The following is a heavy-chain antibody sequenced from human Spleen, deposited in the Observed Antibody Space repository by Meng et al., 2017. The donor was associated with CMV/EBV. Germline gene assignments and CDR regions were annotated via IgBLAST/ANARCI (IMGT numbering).Heavy chain of an antibody. J-gene: IGHJ4*02. Sequence: EVQLVESGGGLVKPGGSLRPYCADFGFTFSSYSMNWVRQATGKGLEWVSSISSSSSYIYYADSVKGRFTISRDNAKNSLYLQMNSLRAEDTAVYYCASTSEYCSGGSCYLDYWGQGTLVTVSS. CDR2: ISSSSSYI. CDR1: GFTFSSYS. V-gene: IGHV3-21*01. CDR3: ASTSEYCSGGSCYLDY. D-gene: IGHD2-15*01.